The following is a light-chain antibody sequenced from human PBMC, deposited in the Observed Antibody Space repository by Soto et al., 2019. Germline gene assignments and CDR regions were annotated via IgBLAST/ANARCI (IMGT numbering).Light chain of an antibody. J-gene: IGKJ4*01. Sequence: DIQMTQSPASLSASMGDRVTITCRASQGITNYLAWYQQKPGKVPRLLSYAASTLQSGVPSRFSGSGSGTDFTLTINGLQPEDVATYFCQKYNRAPLTFGGGTKVEIK. CDR1: QGITNY. CDR2: AAS. CDR3: QKYNRAPLT. V-gene: IGKV1-27*01.